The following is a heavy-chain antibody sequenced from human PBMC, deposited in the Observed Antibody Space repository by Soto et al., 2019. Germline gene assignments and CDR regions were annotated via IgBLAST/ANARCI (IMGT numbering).Heavy chain of an antibody. CDR2: INHSGST. V-gene: IGHV4-34*01. Sequence: QLQLQQWGAGLLKPSEILSLTCAVYGGSFSGYSWTWIRQPPGTGLEWIGEINHSGSTNYNPSLKSRVTISVDTSKNQFSLKLTSVTAADTALYYCARDKITGLFDYWGQGTLVTVSS. CDR1: GGSFSGYS. J-gene: IGHJ4*02. CDR3: ARDKITGLFDY. D-gene: IGHD2-8*02.